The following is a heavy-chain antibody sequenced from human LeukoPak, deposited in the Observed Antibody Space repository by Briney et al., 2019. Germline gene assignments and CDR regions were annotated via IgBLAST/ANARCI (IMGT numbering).Heavy chain of an antibody. V-gene: IGHV1-2*06. CDR1: GYTFTGYY. D-gene: IGHD5-12*01. CDR2: INPNSCGT. J-gene: IGHJ4*02. Sequence: ASVKVSCKASGYTFTGYYMHWLRQAPGQGLEWMGRINPNSCGTNYAQKFQGRVTMTRDTSISTAYMELSRLRSDDTAVYYCAPHPAAYSGYASPVYDYWGQGTLVTVSS. CDR3: APHPAAYSGYASPVYDY.